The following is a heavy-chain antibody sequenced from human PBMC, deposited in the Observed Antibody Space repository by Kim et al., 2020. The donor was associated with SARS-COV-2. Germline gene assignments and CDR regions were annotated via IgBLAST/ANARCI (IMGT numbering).Heavy chain of an antibody. V-gene: IGHV4-39*01. CDR3: ARPLVKGWELLVKYDYYYYGMDV. CDR2: IYYSGST. J-gene: IGHJ6*02. CDR1: GGSISSSSYY. Sequence: SETLSLTCTVSGGSISSSSYYWGWIRQPPGKGLEWIGSIYYSGSTYYNPSLKSRVTISVDTSKNQFSLKLSSVTAADTAVYYCARPLVKGWELLVKYDYYYYGMDVWGQGTTVTVSS. D-gene: IGHD1-26*01.